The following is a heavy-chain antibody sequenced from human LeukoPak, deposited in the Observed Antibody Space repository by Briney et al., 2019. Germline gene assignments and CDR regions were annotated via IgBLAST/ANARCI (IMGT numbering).Heavy chain of an antibody. CDR2: IKQDGSEK. J-gene: IGHJ4*02. D-gene: IGHD4-17*01. Sequence: GGSLRLSCAASGFTFSSYWMSWVRQAPGKGLEWVANIKQDGSEKYYVDSVKGRFTISRDNAKNTLYLQMNSLTVEDTAVYYCARVATVTTPDYWGQGTLVTVSS. CDR1: GFTFSSYW. V-gene: IGHV3-7*01. CDR3: ARVATVTTPDY.